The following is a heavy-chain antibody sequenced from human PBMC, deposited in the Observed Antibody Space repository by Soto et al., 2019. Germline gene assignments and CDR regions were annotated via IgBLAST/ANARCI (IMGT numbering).Heavy chain of an antibody. CDR1: GFTFSNHI. J-gene: IGHJ1*01. CDR3: VSQISSTWYSDLEH. CDR2: ITSSDNYR. D-gene: IGHD6-13*01. V-gene: IGHV3-21*01. Sequence: GGPLRLSCVASGFTFSNHIMNWVRQQLGKGLEWVSSITSSDNYRSYTESHKRRSTTSRDNAKNSVFLKMDSLRVEDTAVYYCVSQISSTWYSDLEHWGRGTLVNVSS.